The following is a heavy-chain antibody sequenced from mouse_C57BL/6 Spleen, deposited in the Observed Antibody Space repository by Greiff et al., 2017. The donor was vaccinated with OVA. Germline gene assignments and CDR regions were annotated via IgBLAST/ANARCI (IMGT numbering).Heavy chain of an antibody. J-gene: IGHJ1*03. Sequence: QVQLKESGPGLVAPSQRLSIPCTVSGFSLTSYGVHWVRQPPGKGLEWLVVIWSDGSTTYNSALKSRLSISKDNSKSQVFLKMNSLQTDDTAMYYCAREGDYDVWYFDVWGTGTTVTVSS. V-gene: IGHV2-6*03. D-gene: IGHD2-4*01. CDR1: GFSLTSYG. CDR3: AREGDYDVWYFDV. CDR2: IWSDGST.